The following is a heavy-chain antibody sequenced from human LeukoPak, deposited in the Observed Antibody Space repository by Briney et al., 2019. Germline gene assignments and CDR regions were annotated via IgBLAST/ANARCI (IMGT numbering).Heavy chain of an antibody. Sequence: GGSLRLSCAASPFTFSSYGMHWVRQAPGKGLEWVAYIQYDGSNKQYADSVKGRFSISRDSSKNILYLQMNSLRAEDTAVYYCAKDRCSNGVGCYYYYMDVWGKGTTVTISS. J-gene: IGHJ6*03. V-gene: IGHV3-30*02. CDR3: AKDRCSNGVGCYYYYMDV. CDR2: IQYDGSNK. D-gene: IGHD2-8*01. CDR1: PFTFSSYG.